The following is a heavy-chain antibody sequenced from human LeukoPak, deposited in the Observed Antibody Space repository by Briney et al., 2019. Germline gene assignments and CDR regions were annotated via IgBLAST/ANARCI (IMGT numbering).Heavy chain of an antibody. D-gene: IGHD6-19*01. J-gene: IGHJ6*03. V-gene: IGHV4-39*01. CDR2: IYYSGST. Sequence: PSQTLSLTCAVSGGSISSSSYYWGWIRQPPGKGLEWIGSIYYSGSTYYNPSLKSRVTISVDTSKNQFSLKLSSVTAADTAVYYCARHSVAGTFHYYYYMDVWGKGTTVTISS. CDR3: ARHSVAGTFHYYYYMDV. CDR1: GGSISSSSYY.